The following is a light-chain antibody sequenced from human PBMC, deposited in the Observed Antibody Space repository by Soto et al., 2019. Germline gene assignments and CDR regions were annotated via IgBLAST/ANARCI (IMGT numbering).Light chain of an antibody. CDR2: GAS. Sequence: EIVMTQSPATLSVSPGERATLSCRASQSVGSNLAWYQQNPGQAPRLLIYGASTRATGIPARFSGSGSGTEFTLTISSLQSEDFAVYYCQQYDNWPLTFGGGTKVEIK. J-gene: IGKJ4*01. CDR1: QSVGSN. V-gene: IGKV3D-15*01. CDR3: QQYDNWPLT.